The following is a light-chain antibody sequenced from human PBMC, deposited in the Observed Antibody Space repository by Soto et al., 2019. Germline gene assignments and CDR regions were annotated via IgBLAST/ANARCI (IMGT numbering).Light chain of an antibody. V-gene: IGLV2-14*01. CDR1: SSDVGGYNY. J-gene: IGLJ2*01. CDR3: SSYTSSSTLVV. Sequence: QSALTQPASVSGSPGQSITISCTGTSSDVGGYNYVSWYQQHPGKAPKLMIYDVINRPSGVSDRFSGSKSCNTASLTISGLQAEDEADYYCSSYTSSSTLVVFGGGTQLTVL. CDR2: DVI.